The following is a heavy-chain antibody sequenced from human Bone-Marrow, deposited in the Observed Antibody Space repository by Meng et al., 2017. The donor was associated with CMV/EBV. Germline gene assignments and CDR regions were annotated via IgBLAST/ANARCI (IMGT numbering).Heavy chain of an antibody. D-gene: IGHD3-22*01. J-gene: IGHJ3*02. V-gene: IGHV1-18*01. Sequence: ASVKVSCKASGYTFTSYGISWVRQAPGQGLEWMGWISAYNGNTNYAQKLQGRVTMTTDTSTSTAYMELRSLRSDDTAVYYCAREGPFSYYYDSSGYNDAFDIWGQGTMVTVSS. CDR2: ISAYNGNT. CDR3: AREGPFSYYYDSSGYNDAFDI. CDR1: GYTFTSYG.